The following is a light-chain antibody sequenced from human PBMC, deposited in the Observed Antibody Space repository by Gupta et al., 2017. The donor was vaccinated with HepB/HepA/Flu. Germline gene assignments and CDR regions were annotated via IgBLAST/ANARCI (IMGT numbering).Light chain of an antibody. CDR2: AAS. Sequence: EIVMTQSPCTLSMSPCEGATLSCRARQSVSNYLAWYQQKPGQAPRLLISAASTRATGVPARFSGGGSGTEFTLTISSRQSEDFAVYYCQHENNCPRTFGQGTKLDIK. CDR1: QSVSNY. CDR3: QHENNCPRT. V-gene: IGKV3-15*01. J-gene: IGKJ2*01.